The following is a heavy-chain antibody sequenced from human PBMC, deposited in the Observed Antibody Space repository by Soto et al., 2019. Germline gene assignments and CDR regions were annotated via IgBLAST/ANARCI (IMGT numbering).Heavy chain of an antibody. J-gene: IGHJ6*03. CDR2: INPGGGST. CDR3: GRDPGGVANGDYHYYYMDM. Sequence: GASVKVSRKATGYTFSSHYMHWVRQAPGQGLEWMGAINPGGGSTTYAQKFQGRVTMTRDTSTNTVYMELNSLYSEDTAIYYCGRDPGGVANGDYHYYYMDMWGKGTTVTVSS. D-gene: IGHD2-8*01. CDR1: GYTFSSHY. V-gene: IGHV1-46*03.